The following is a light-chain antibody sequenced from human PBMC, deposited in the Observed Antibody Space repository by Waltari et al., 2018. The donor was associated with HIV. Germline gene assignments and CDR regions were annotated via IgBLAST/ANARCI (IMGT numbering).Light chain of an antibody. CDR3: TSYISGTSPV. CDR1: YLTDNEY. CDR2: EVT. V-gene: IGLV2-14*01. Sequence: QSALTQPASVSGSPGQSITISCYLTDNEYVSWYQRHPGKAPKVIIYEVTNRPSGLSNRFSGSKSGNTATLTISGLQPEDEADYFCTSYISGTSPVFGRGTRVTVL. J-gene: IGLJ2*01.